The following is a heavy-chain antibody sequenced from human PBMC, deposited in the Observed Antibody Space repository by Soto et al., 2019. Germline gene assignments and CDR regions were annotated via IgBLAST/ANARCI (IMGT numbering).Heavy chain of an antibody. V-gene: IGHV1-46*01. CDR2: INPSGDST. Sequence: QVQLVQSGAEVKKPGASVKVSCKTSGFTFTSYYLHWVRQAPGQGLEWMGVINPSGDSTSYAQKFEGRVTVTRATSTSTVYMELSSLRSEDAAVYYCARDWEFGYWGQGTLVTVSS. CDR1: GFTFTSYY. J-gene: IGHJ4*02. CDR3: ARDWEFGY. D-gene: IGHD3-10*01.